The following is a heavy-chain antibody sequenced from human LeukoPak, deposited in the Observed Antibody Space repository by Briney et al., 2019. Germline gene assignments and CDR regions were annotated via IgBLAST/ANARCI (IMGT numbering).Heavy chain of an antibody. CDR3: ARRDTAMAPDAFDI. V-gene: IGHV4-59*12. CDR1: GGSISSYS. Sequence: SETLSLTCTVSGGSISSYSWSWIRQPPGKGLEWIGYIYYSGSTYYNPSLKSRVTISVDTSKNQFSLKLSSVTAADTAVYYCARRDTAMAPDAFDIWGQGTMVTVSS. CDR2: IYYSGST. D-gene: IGHD5-18*01. J-gene: IGHJ3*02.